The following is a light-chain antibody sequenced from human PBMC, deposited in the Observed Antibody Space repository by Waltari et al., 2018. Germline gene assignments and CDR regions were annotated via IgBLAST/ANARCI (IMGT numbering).Light chain of an antibody. CDR2: GTT. J-gene: IGLJ2*01. Sequence: QSVLTQPPSVSGAPGHTVTIPCTVISSNLGLGYDVHWYRQLPGRAPQRLSYGTTHRPSEVPDRIPGSKSGTSASLATGLRAEDEADYYCHSYDTSLKGVLFGGGTKLTVL. CDR1: SSNLGLGYD. V-gene: IGLV1-40*01. CDR3: HSYDTSLKGVL.